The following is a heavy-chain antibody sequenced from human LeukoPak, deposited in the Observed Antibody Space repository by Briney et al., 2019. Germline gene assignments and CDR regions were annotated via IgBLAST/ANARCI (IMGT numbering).Heavy chain of an antibody. D-gene: IGHD2-15*01. J-gene: IGHJ5*02. CDR2: IYYNGST. CDR1: GGSFSGYY. CDR3: ARGGYCTGGSCYSNWFDP. Sequence: NPSETLSLTCAVYGGSFSGYYWSWIRQPPGKGLEWIGNIYYNGSTNYNPSLKSRVTISLDMSKKQFSLRLSSVTAADTAVYYCARGGYCTGGSCYSNWFDPWGQGTLVTVSS. V-gene: IGHV4-59*01.